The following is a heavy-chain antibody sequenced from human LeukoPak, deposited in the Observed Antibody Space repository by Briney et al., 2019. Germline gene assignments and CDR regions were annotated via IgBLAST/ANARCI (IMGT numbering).Heavy chain of an antibody. Sequence: ASVKVSCKASGYTFTSYYLHRVRHAPGQELEWMGWINPNSGGKNYEEKFQGRVTMTRDTSISTAYMELSRLRSDDTAVYYCARDLVDTAKVTPGTIDYWGQGTLVTVSS. D-gene: IGHD5-18*01. CDR2: INPNSGGK. CDR1: GYTFTSYY. V-gene: IGHV1-2*02. J-gene: IGHJ4*02. CDR3: ARDLVDTAKVTPGTIDY.